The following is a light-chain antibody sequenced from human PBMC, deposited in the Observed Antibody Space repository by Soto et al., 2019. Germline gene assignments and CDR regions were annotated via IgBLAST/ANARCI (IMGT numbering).Light chain of an antibody. CDR3: HQRQYWPPIT. CDR2: GAS. J-gene: IGKJ5*01. CDR1: QSVSDY. Sequence: EIVLTQSPATLSLSPGERATLSCRASQSVSDYLAWYQQKPGQAPRLLIYGASSRATGIPDRFSGSGSGTDFTLTISSLEPEDFAVYYCHQRQYWPPITFGQGTRLEIK. V-gene: IGKV3-11*01.